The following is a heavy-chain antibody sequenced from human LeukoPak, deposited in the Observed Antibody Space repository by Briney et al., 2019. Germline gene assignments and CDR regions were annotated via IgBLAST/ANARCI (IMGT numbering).Heavy chain of an antibody. J-gene: IGHJ4*02. CDR3: ARDRLTPPGFDY. CDR2: INHSGST. CDR1: GGSISSYY. V-gene: IGHV4-34*01. D-gene: IGHD3-9*01. Sequence: SETLSLTCTVSGGSISSYYWSWIRQPPGKGLEWIGEINHSGSTNYNPSLKSRVTISVDTSKNQFSLKLGSVTAADTAVYYCARDRLTPPGFDYWGQGTLVTVSS.